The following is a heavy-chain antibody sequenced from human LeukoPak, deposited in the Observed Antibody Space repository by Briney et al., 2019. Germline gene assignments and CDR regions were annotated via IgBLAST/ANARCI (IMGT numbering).Heavy chain of an antibody. J-gene: IGHJ4*02. Sequence: PSETLSLTCAVYGGSFSGYYWSWIRQPPGKGLEWIGEINHSGSTNYNPSLKSRVTIPVDTSKNQFSLKLSSVTAADTAVYYCARGRGYCSGGSCYSPTFDYWGQGTLVTVSS. CDR1: GGSFSGYY. CDR3: ARGRGYCSGGSCYSPTFDY. V-gene: IGHV4-34*01. D-gene: IGHD2-15*01. CDR2: INHSGST.